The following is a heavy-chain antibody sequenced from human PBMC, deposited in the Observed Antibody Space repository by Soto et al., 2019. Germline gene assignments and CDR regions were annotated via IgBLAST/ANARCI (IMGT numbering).Heavy chain of an antibody. J-gene: IGHJ5*02. CDR3: AKHSSGYYYGNWFDP. CDR2: IDPSDSYT. CDR1: GYSFTSYW. D-gene: IGHD3-22*01. V-gene: IGHV5-10-1*01. Sequence: GESLKISCKGSGYSFTSYWISWVRRMPGKGLEWMGRIDPSDSYTNYSPSFQGHVTISADKSISTAHLQWSSLKASDTAMYYCAKHSSGYYYGNWFDPWGQGTLVTVSS.